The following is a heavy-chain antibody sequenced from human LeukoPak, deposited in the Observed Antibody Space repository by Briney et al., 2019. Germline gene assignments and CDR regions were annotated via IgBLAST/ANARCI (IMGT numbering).Heavy chain of an antibody. D-gene: IGHD3-10*01. V-gene: IGHV3-48*03. Sequence: PGGSLRLSCAASGFTFSSYEMNWVRQAPGKGLEWVSYISSSGSTIYYADSVKSRFTIPRDNAKHSLYLQMNSLRAEDTAVYYCARGVGTGAFDIWGQGTMVTVSS. CDR1: GFTFSSYE. CDR3: ARGVGTGAFDI. J-gene: IGHJ3*02. CDR2: ISSSGSTI.